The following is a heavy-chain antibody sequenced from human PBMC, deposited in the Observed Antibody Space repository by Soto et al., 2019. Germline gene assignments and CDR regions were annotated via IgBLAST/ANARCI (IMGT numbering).Heavy chain of an antibody. CDR1: GYTFTGYY. CDR3: AREQLGYCSGGSCYSRQTNYYYYGMDV. Sequence: ASVKVSCKASGYTFTGYYMHWVRQAPGQGLEWMGWINPNSGGTNYAQKFQGWVTMTRDTSISTAYMELSRLRSDDTAVYYCAREQLGYCSGGSCYSRQTNYYYYGMDVWGQGTTVTVSS. CDR2: INPNSGGT. V-gene: IGHV1-2*04. D-gene: IGHD2-15*01. J-gene: IGHJ6*02.